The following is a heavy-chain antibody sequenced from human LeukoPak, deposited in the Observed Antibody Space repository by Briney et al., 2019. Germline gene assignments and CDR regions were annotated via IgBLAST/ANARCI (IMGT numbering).Heavy chain of an antibody. D-gene: IGHD1-26*01. CDR1: GGSFSGYY. J-gene: IGHJ3*02. V-gene: IGHV4-59*01. CDR2: IYYSGST. Sequence: SETLSLTCAVYGGSFSGYYWSWIRQPPGKGLEWIGYIYYSGSTNYNPSLKSRVTISVDTSKNQFSLKLSSVTAADTAVYYCARSFRGAFDIWGQGTMVTVSS. CDR3: ARSFRGAFDI.